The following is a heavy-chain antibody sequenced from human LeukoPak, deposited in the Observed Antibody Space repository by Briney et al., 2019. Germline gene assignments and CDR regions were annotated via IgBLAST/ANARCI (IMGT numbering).Heavy chain of an antibody. CDR3: AKAPVTTCRGAFCYPFDY. V-gene: IGHV3-23*01. D-gene: IGHD2-15*01. CDR2: ISDTGNT. J-gene: IGHJ4*02. Sequence: GGSLRLSCAASGFTLSSYATSWVRQAPGKGLEWVSAISDTGNTYHADSVKGRFTISRDSSKNTLFLQMNRLRPEDAAVYYCAKAPVTTCRGAFCYPFDYWGLGTLVTVPS. CDR1: GFTLSSYA.